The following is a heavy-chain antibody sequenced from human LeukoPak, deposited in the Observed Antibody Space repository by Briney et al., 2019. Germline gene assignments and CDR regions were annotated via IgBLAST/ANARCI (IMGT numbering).Heavy chain of an antibody. Sequence: WETLSLTCTVSGGSISSHYWSWIRQPPGKGLEWIGYIYYSGSTNYNPSLKSRVTISVDTSKNQFSLKLSSVTAADTAVYYCARSPIVVVPAAIHPHFDYWGQGTLVTVSS. D-gene: IGHD2-2*02. CDR2: IYYSGST. J-gene: IGHJ4*02. V-gene: IGHV4-59*11. CDR1: GGSISSHY. CDR3: ARSPIVVVPAAIHPHFDY.